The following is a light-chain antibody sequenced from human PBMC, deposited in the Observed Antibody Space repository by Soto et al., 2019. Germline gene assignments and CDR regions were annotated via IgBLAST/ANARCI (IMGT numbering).Light chain of an antibody. Sequence: EVVMTQSPATLSVSPGEGATLSRRASQSVRSNLVWYQQKPGQAPRLLIYDASTRATGIPARFSGSGSGTEFTLTISSLQSEDLALYFCQQCNNWPYTFGRGTKLEIK. CDR2: DAS. V-gene: IGKV3-15*01. CDR1: QSVRSN. J-gene: IGKJ2*01. CDR3: QQCNNWPYT.